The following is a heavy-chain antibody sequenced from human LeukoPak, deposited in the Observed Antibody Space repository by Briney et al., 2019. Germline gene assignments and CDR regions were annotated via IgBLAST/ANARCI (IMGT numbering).Heavy chain of an antibody. CDR1: GYTFTSYG. CDR3: ARDSPLLVEATDAFDI. V-gene: IGHV1-18*01. J-gene: IGHJ3*02. CDR2: TSAYNGNT. Sequence: ASVKVSCKASGYTFTSYGISWVRQAPGQGLEWMGWTSAYNGNTNYAQKLQGRVTMTTDTSTSTAYMELRSLRSDDTAVYYCARDSPLLVEATDAFDIWGQGTIVTVSS. D-gene: IGHD1-26*01.